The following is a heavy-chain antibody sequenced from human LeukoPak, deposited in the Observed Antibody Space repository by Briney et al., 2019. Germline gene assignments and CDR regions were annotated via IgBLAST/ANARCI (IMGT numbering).Heavy chain of an antibody. V-gene: IGHV4-34*09. J-gene: IGHJ4*02. CDR1: GGSFSGYY. Sequence: SETLSLTCAVYGGSFSGYYWSWIRQPPGKGLEWIGEINHSGSTYYNPSLKSRVTISVDTSKNQFSLKLSSVTAADTAVYYCASSYYDSSGYYSKPDYWGQGTLVTVSS. D-gene: IGHD3-22*01. CDR3: ASSYYDSSGYYSKPDY. CDR2: INHSGST.